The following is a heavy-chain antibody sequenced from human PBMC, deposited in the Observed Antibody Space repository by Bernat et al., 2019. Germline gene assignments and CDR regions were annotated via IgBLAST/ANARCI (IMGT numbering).Heavy chain of an antibody. Sequence: QVQLVESGGGVVQPGRSLRLSCAASGCIFSSYGMHWVRQAPGKGLEWVAVISYDGSNKYYADSVKGRFTISRDNSKNTLYLQMNSLRAEDTAVYYCAKDQDDYSGGSCYSPLDYWGQGTLVTVSS. V-gene: IGHV3-30*18. CDR3: AKDQDDYSGGSCYSPLDY. D-gene: IGHD2-15*01. CDR1: GCIFSSYG. J-gene: IGHJ4*02. CDR2: ISYDGSNK.